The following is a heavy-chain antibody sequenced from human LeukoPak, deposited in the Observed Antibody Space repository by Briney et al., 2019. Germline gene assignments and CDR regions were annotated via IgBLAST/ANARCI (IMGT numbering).Heavy chain of an antibody. J-gene: IGHJ6*02. CDR3: ARAYLTPYYYYGMDV. V-gene: IGHV1-2*02. D-gene: IGHD2/OR15-2a*01. CDR1: GYSFTGYY. CDR2: INPTSGGT. Sequence: ASVKVSCKVSGYSFTGYYIHWVRQAPGQGLEWMGWINPTSGGTNSAQNFQGRVTMTRDTSISTAYMEVSRLRSDDTAVYYCARAYLTPYYYYGMDVWGQGTTVTVSS.